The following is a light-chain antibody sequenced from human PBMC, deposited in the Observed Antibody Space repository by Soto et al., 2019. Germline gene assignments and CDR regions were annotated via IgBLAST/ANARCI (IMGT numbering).Light chain of an antibody. CDR2: EGT. J-gene: IGLJ2*01. CDR3: TSYTTRSKSVL. Sequence: QSALTQPASVSGSPGQSITISCTGTSSDIGRYKFVSWFQQHPGKAPKLMIFEGTNRPSGISNRFSGSKSGNTASLTISGLQAEDEADYYCTSYTTRSKSVLFGGGTKLTVL. V-gene: IGLV2-14*01. CDR1: SSDIGRYKF.